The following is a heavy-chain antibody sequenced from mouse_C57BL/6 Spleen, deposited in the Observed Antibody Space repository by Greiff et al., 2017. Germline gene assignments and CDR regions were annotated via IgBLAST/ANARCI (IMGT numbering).Heavy chain of an antibody. J-gene: IGHJ1*03. CDR3: ARRGDYGGDWYFDV. D-gene: IGHD1-1*02. V-gene: IGHV1-39*01. Sequence: EVQLQQSGPELVKPGASVKISCTASGYSFTDYNMNWVKQSNGKSLEWMGVINPNYGTTSYNQKFKGKATLTVDQSSSTAYMQLNSLTSEDSAVYYCARRGDYGGDWYFDVWGTGTTVTVSS. CDR1: GYSFTDYN. CDR2: INPNYGTT.